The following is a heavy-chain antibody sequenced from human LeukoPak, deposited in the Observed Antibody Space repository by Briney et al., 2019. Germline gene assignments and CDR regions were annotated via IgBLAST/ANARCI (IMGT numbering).Heavy chain of an antibody. J-gene: IGHJ4*02. Sequence: SQTLSLTCAISGDSVSSNSAAWNWIRQSPSRGLEWLGRTYYRSKWYNDYAVSVKSRITINPDTSRNQFSLQLNSVTPEDTAVYYCARMFLAYSSSPRAPFDYWGQGTLVTVSS. V-gene: IGHV6-1*01. D-gene: IGHD6-6*01. CDR3: ARMFLAYSSSPRAPFDY. CDR1: GDSVSSNSAA. CDR2: TYYRSKWYN.